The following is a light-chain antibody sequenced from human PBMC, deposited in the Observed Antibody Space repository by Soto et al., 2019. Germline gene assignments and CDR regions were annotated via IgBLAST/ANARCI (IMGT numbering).Light chain of an antibody. CDR3: QQYGSSPPMYT. CDR1: QSVSRSN. V-gene: IGKV3-20*01. Sequence: EIELTQSPGTLSLSPGERATLSCRASQSVSRSNLAWYQQKLGQAPRLLIFGASRRATGIPDRFSGSGSGTDFTLTISRLEPEYFAVYYCQQYGSSPPMYTFGQGTKLEIK. J-gene: IGKJ2*01. CDR2: GAS.